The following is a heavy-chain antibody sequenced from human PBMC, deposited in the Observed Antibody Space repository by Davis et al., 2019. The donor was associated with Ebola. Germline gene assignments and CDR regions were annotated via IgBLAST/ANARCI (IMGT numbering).Heavy chain of an antibody. CDR1: GFTFCSYG. D-gene: IGHD3-3*01. CDR3: AKDARTIFGVVIMSHYYGMDV. V-gene: IGHV3-30*18. CDR2: ISYDGSNK. J-gene: IGHJ6*02. Sequence: GESLKISCAASGFTFCSYGMHWVRQAPGKGLEWVAVISYDGSNKYYADSVKGRFTISRDNSKNTLYLQMNSLRAEDTAVYYCAKDARTIFGVVIMSHYYGMDVWGQGTTVTVSS.